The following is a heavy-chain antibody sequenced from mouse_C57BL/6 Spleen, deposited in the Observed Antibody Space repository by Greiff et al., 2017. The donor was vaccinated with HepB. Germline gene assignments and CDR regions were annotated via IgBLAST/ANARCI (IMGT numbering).Heavy chain of an antibody. CDR2: IRLKSDNYAT. CDR1: GFTFSNYW. Sequence: EVKLMESGGGLVQPGGSMKLSCVASGFTFSNYWMNWVRQSPEKGLEWVAQIRLKSDNYATHYAESVKGRFTISRDDSKSSVYLQMNNLRAEDTGIYYCTEFITTVVAPYWGQGTLVTVSA. D-gene: IGHD1-1*01. V-gene: IGHV6-3*01. J-gene: IGHJ3*01. CDR3: TEFITTVVAPY.